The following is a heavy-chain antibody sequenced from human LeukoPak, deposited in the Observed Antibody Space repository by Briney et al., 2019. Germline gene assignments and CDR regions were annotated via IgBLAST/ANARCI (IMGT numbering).Heavy chain of an antibody. D-gene: IGHD3-16*02. Sequence: ASVKVSCKTSGYSFTSFGISWVRQAPGQGLEWVGWISGYNGNTNFAQKFQGRVTLTTDTSTNTAYMELRSLRSDDTAVYYCARAREDYDYVWGSYPKYYFDYWGQGTLVTVSS. J-gene: IGHJ4*02. V-gene: IGHV1-18*01. CDR3: ARAREDYDYVWGSYPKYYFDY. CDR1: GYSFTSFG. CDR2: ISGYNGNT.